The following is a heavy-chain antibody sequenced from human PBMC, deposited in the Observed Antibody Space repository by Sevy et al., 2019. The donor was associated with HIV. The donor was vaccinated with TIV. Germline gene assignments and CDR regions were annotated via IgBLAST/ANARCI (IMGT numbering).Heavy chain of an antibody. CDR2: ISSGSSYI. V-gene: IGHV3-21*01. D-gene: IGHD3-10*01. CDR1: GFTFSNYF. CDR3: ARGDYYGSLYYFDY. Sequence: GGCLRLSCAASGFTFSNYFINWVRQAPGKGLEWVSSISSGSSYIFYADSVKGRFTISRDNAKNSLYLHMNSLRAEDTAPSYCARGDYYGSLYYFDYWGPGTLVTVSS. J-gene: IGHJ4*02.